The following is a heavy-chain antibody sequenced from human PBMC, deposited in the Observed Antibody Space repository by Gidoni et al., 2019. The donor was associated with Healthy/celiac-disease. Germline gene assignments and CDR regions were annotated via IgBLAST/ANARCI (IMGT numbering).Heavy chain of an antibody. J-gene: IGHJ1*01. D-gene: IGHD4-17*01. V-gene: IGHV4-4*02. CDR3: ASLLRWSEYFQH. Sequence: VSGGSISSSNWWSWVRRPPGKGLEWIGEIYHSGSTNYNPSLKSRVTISVDKSKNQFSLKLSSVTAADTAVYYCASLLRWSEYFQHWGQGTLVTVSS. CDR1: GGSISSSNW. CDR2: IYHSGST.